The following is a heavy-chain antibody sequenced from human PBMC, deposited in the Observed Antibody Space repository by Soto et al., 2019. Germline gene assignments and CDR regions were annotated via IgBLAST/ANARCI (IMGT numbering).Heavy chain of an antibody. V-gene: IGHV4-39*01. J-gene: IGHJ4*02. CDR2: IYYSGST. CDR3: VVALQHASEERHCSGGSCHGQFDY. CDR1: GGSISSSSYY. Sequence: PSETLSLTCTVSGGSISSSSYYWGWIRQPPGKGLEWIGSIYYSGSTYYNPSLKSRVTISVDTSKNQFSLKLSSVTAADTAVYYCVVALQHASEERHCSGGSCHGQFDYWGQGTLVTVSS. D-gene: IGHD2-15*01.